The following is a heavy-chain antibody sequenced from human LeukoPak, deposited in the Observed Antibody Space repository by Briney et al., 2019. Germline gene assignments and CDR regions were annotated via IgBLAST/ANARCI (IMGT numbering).Heavy chain of an antibody. Sequence: PGGSLRLSCAASGFTFSSYWMQWVRHATGKGLVWVSCINSDGSSTIYADSVKGRFTISRDNAKNTLYLQMNSLRAEDTAVYYCARDRDFWSGFPDYWGQGTLVTVSS. CDR3: ARDRDFWSGFPDY. V-gene: IGHV3-74*01. CDR2: INSDGSST. J-gene: IGHJ4*02. D-gene: IGHD3-3*01. CDR1: GFTFSSYW.